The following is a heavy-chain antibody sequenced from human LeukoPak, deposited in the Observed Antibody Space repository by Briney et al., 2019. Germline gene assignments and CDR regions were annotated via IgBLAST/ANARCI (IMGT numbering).Heavy chain of an antibody. D-gene: IGHD3-3*02. CDR3: ARGHHFWSGFNWFDP. V-gene: IGHV1-8*01. CDR1: GYTFTSYD. Sequence: ASVKVSCKASGYTFTSYDINWVRQATGQGLECMGWMNPNSGNTGYAQKFQGRVTMTRNTSISTAYMELSSLRSEDTAVYYCARGHHFWSGFNWFDPWGQGTLVTVSS. CDR2: MNPNSGNT. J-gene: IGHJ5*02.